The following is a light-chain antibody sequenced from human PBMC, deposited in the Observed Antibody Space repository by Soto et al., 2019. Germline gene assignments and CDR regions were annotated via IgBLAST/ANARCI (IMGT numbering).Light chain of an antibody. Sequence: EIVLTQSPGTLSLSPGERATLSCRASQSVNSNFLAWYQQKPGQAPRLLIYSESSRATGIPDRFSGSGSGTDFTLTISRLEPEDFAVYYCQQFGSSRTFGQGTKVEIK. V-gene: IGKV3-20*01. CDR3: QQFGSSRT. CDR2: SES. J-gene: IGKJ1*01. CDR1: QSVNSNF.